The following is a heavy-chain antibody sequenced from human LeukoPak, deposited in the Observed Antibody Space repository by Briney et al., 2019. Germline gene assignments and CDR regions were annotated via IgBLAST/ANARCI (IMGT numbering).Heavy chain of an antibody. J-gene: IGHJ6*02. CDR1: GFTFSDYY. V-gene: IGHV3-11*06. CDR3: ARDVPGITMVRGVITPTYSGMDV. D-gene: IGHD3-10*01. CDR2: ISGSSSDT. Sequence: KPGGSLRLSCAASGFTFSDYYMTWIRQAPGKGLEWVSYISGSSSDTNYADFVKGRFTISRDNAKNSLYLQMNSLRAEDTAVYYCARDVPGITMVRGVITPTYSGMDVWGQGTTVTVSS.